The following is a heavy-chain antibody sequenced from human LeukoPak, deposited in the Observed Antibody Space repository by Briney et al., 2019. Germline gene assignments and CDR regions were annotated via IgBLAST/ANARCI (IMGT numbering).Heavy chain of an antibody. CDR3: ARRCGTFDY. D-gene: IGHD1-26*01. Sequence: NSSETLSLTCIVSGDSISNSNCYWGWIRQPPEKGLEWIASVYYSGSTYYNPSLKSRVTISIDTSKHQFSLKLSSVTAADTAMYYCARRCGTFDYWGQGTLVTVSS. CDR2: VYYSGST. J-gene: IGHJ4*02. CDR1: GDSISNSNCY. V-gene: IGHV4-39*01.